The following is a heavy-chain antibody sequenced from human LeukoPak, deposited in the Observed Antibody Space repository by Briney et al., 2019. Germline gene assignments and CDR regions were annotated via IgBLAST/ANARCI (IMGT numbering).Heavy chain of an antibody. D-gene: IGHD2-8*01. CDR2: INPNSGGT. CDR3: AMEVSTRDCMNGVCPPFGY. Sequence: ASVRVSCKASGYTFTGSFIQWVRQAPGQGLEWMGWINPNSGGTKYAQKFQGRVTLTRDTSISTAYMQLSSLRSDDTAVYYCAMEVSTRDCMNGVCPPFGYWGQGTLVTVSS. CDR1: GYTFTGSF. J-gene: IGHJ4*02. V-gene: IGHV1-2*02.